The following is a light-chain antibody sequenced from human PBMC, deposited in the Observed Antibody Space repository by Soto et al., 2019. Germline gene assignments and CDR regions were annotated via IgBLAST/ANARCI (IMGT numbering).Light chain of an antibody. CDR2: KAS. J-gene: IGKJ1*01. Sequence: DIQMTQSPSSLSASVGDRVTITCRASQSISTWVAWYQQKPGKAPKLLIYKASSLESEVPSRFSGTGSETEFTLTISSLQPDDFATYYCQQDKTYWTFGQGTKVDI. V-gene: IGKV1-5*03. CDR1: QSISTW. CDR3: QQDKTYWT.